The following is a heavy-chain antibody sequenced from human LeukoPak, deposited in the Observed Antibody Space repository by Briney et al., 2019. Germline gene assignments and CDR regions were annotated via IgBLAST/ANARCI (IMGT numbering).Heavy chain of an antibody. J-gene: IGHJ6*02. CDR3: ARHQEEGSPYYGMDV. D-gene: IGHD1-26*01. Sequence: PSETLSLTCTVSGGSISSYYWSWIRQPPGKGLEWIGYIYYSGSTNYNPSLKSRVTISVGTSKNQFSLKLSSVTAADTAVYYCARHQEEGSPYYGMDVWGQGTTVTVSS. CDR1: GGSISSYY. V-gene: IGHV4-59*08. CDR2: IYYSGST.